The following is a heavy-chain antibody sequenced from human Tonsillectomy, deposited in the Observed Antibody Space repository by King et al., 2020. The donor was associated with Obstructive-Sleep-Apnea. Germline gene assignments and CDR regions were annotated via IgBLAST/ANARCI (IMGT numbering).Heavy chain of an antibody. D-gene: IGHD2-15*01. CDR2: IYPGDSDT. CDR3: AIQPPNCSGGSCYYSGSYYVY. V-gene: IGHV5-51*01. CDR1: GYSFTSYW. J-gene: IGHJ4*02. Sequence: QLVQSGAEVKKPGESLKISCKGSGYSFTSYWIGWVRQMPGKGLEWMGIIYPGDSDTRYSPSFQGQVTISADKSISTAYLQWSSLKASDTAMYYCAIQPPNCSGGSCYYSGSYYVYWGQGTLVTVSS.